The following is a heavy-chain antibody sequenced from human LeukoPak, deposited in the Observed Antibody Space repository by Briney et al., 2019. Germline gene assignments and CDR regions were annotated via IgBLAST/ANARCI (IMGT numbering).Heavy chain of an antibody. V-gene: IGHV3-30*03. J-gene: IGHJ4*02. CDR2: ILYDGSNE. Sequence: GGSLRLSCAASGFTFSSYSMNWVRQAPGKGLEWVALILYDGSNEYYADSVKGRFSISRDNSKNTLYLQMNSLRAEDTAVYYCARDESYCSGDSSYSTDYLDYWGQGTLVNVSS. D-gene: IGHD2-15*01. CDR1: GFTFSSYS. CDR3: ARDESYCSGDSSYSTDYLDY.